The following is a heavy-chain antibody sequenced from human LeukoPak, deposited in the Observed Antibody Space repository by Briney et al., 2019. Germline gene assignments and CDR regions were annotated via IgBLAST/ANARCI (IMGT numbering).Heavy chain of an antibody. D-gene: IGHD6-19*01. J-gene: IGHJ4*02. CDR2: ISWEGGST. CDR1: GFTFDDYT. V-gene: IGHV3-43*01. Sequence: GGSLRLSCAASGFTFDDYTMHWVRQAPGKGLEWVSLISWEGGSTYYADSVKGRFTISRANSKNSLYLQMNSLRTEDTALYYCAKDIGLAVATQLDYWGQGTLVTVSS. CDR3: AKDIGLAVATQLDY.